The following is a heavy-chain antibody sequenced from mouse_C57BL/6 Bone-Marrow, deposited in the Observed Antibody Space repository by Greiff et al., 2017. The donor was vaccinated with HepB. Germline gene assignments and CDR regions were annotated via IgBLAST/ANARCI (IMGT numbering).Heavy chain of an antibody. J-gene: IGHJ1*03. D-gene: IGHD1-1*01. CDR1: GFSLTTYNMG. CDR2: IWCDDNN. Sequence: QVTLKVSGPGILQPSQSLSLSCSFSGFSLTTYNMGIGRLRQAPGKDREWLVHIWCDDNNYYNPFLKSRLTISEDTSNNQLFLKITSVDTADAATFYCAQTTGVVKGWYFDVWGTGTTVTVSS. CDR3: AQTTGVVKGWYFDV. V-gene: IGHV8-5*01.